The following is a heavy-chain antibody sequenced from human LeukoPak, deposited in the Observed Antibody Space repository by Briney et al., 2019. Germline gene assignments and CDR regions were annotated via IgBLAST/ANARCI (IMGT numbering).Heavy chain of an antibody. D-gene: IGHD6-13*01. Sequence: GGSLRLSCAASGFAFNNYGIHWVRQAPGKGLEWVAVISSDAIGYYTGSVKGRLTISRDNSKNTLYLQMNSLRAEDTAVYYCAKDGYSSSWCARYYYYYYMDVWGKGTTVTVSS. CDR2: ISSDAIG. CDR3: AKDGYSSSWCARYYYYYYMDV. CDR1: GFAFNNYG. J-gene: IGHJ6*03. V-gene: IGHV3-30*18.